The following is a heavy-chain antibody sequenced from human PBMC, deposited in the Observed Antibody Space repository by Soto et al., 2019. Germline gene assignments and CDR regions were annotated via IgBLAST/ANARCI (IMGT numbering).Heavy chain of an antibody. CDR1: GGTFSSYA. D-gene: IGHD6-19*01. CDR3: ARDYPGIAVAGTGPGLFDP. J-gene: IGHJ5*02. CDR2: IIPIFGTA. V-gene: IGHV1-69*13. Sequence: ASVKVSCKASGGTFSSYAISWVRQAPGQGLEWMGGIIPIFGTANYAQKFQGRVTITADESTSTAYMELSSLRSEDTAVYYCARDYPGIAVAGTGPGLFDPWGQGTLVTVSS.